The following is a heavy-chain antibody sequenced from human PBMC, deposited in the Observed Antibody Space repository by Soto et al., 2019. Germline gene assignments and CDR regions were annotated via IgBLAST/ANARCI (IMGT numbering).Heavy chain of an antibody. CDR1: GFTFSSYG. CDR3: AKEDGSSNYPYYYYYGMDV. Sequence: GGSLRLSCAASGFTFSSYGMHWVRQAPGKGLEWVAVISYDGSNKYYADSVKGRFTISRDNSKNTLYLQMNSLRAEDTAVYYCAKEDGSSNYPYYYYYGMDVWGQGTTVTVSS. J-gene: IGHJ6*02. CDR2: ISYDGSNK. V-gene: IGHV3-30*18. D-gene: IGHD4-4*01.